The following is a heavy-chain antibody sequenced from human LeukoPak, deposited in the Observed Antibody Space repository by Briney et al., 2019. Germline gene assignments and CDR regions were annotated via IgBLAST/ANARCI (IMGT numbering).Heavy chain of an antibody. CDR2: INSDGSST. CDR1: GFTFSSTW. V-gene: IGHV3-74*01. D-gene: IGHD3-10*01. CDR3: STMVFYDAFDI. J-gene: IGHJ3*02. Sequence: GGSLRLSCTASGFTFSSTWMHWVRQAPGKGLVWVSRINSDGSSTSYADSVKGRFTISRDNAKNTLYLQMNSLRAEDTAVYYCSTMVFYDAFDIWGQGTMVTVSS.